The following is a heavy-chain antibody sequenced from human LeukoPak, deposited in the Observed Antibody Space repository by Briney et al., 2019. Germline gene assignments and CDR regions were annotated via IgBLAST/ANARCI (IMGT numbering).Heavy chain of an antibody. J-gene: IGHJ4*02. Sequence: ASVKVSCKASGYTFTGCYIHWVRQAPGQGLEWMGWVNPNSGGTNYAQKFQGRVTMTRDTSISTAYMELSRLRSDDTAVYYCARDMYWESGELVVYYFDYWGQGTLVTVSS. CDR1: GYTFTGCY. V-gene: IGHV1-2*02. D-gene: IGHD1-26*01. CDR2: VNPNSGGT. CDR3: ARDMYWESGELVVYYFDY.